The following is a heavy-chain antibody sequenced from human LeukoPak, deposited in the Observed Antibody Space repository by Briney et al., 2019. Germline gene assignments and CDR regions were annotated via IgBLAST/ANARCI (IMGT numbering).Heavy chain of an antibody. CDR2: MNPNSGNT. CDR1: GYTFTSYD. D-gene: IGHD6-13*01. J-gene: IGHJ6*02. CDR3: ARGGIVAAPPFFGGMDV. Sequence: GASVKVSCKASGYTFTSYDINWVRQATGQGLEWMGWMNPNSGNTGYAQKFQGRVTMTRNTSISTAYMELSSLRSEDTAVYYCARGGIVAAPPFFGGMDVWGQGTTVTVSS. V-gene: IGHV1-8*01.